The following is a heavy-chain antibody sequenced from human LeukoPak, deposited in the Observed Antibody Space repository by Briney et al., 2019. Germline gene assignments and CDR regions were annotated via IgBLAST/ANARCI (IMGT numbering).Heavy chain of an antibody. V-gene: IGHV4-39*07. CDR1: GVSITTFNSH. CDR3: ARDQSHGGKGY. J-gene: IGHJ4*02. D-gene: IGHD4-23*01. CDR2: TYYLGTT. Sequence: SETLSLTCSVSGVSITTFNSHWAWIRQSPGKGLEWMGSTYYLGTTFYNPSLKSRLTISVDTSKNQFSLKLSSVAAADTAVYYCARDQSHGGKGYWGQGTLVTVSS.